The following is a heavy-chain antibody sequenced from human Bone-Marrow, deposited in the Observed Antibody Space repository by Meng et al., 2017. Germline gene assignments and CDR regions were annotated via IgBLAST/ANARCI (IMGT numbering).Heavy chain of an antibody. CDR2: INHSGGT. CDR1: GGSFSGYY. D-gene: IGHD2-2*01. CDR3: ARVGSRSEDY. Sequence: QVQLQQWGAGLLKPSETLSLTCAVYGGSFSGYYWGWIRQPPGKGLEWIGEINHSGGTNYNPSLKSRVTISVDTSKNQFSLKLSSVTAADTAVYYCARVGSRSEDYWGQGTLVTVSS. J-gene: IGHJ4*02. V-gene: IGHV4-34*01.